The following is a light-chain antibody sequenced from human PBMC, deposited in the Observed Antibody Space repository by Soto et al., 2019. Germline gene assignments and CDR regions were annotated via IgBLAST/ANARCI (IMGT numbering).Light chain of an antibody. V-gene: IGLV2-14*01. Sequence: QSVLTQPSSVSGSPGQSITISCTGTSSDIGGYNYVSWYQQHPSKAPQLTIYEVSNRPSGVSSRFSGSKSGNTASLTISGLQAEDEADYYCSSYTSSFTWVFGGGTKVTVL. CDR2: EVS. J-gene: IGLJ3*02. CDR3: SSYTSSFTWV. CDR1: SSDIGGYNY.